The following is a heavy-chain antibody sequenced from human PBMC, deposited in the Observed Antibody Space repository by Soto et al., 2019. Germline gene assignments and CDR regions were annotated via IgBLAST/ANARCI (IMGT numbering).Heavy chain of an antibody. V-gene: IGHV4-30-2*01. CDR3: ARARSLPGYYGMDV. CDR1: GGSISSGGYS. J-gene: IGHJ6*02. D-gene: IGHD3-16*01. Sequence: SETLSLTCAGSGGSISSGGYSWSWIRQPPGKGLEWIGYIYHSGSTYYNPSLKSRVTISVDRSKNQFSLKLSSVTAADTAVYYCARARSLPGYYGMDVWGQGTTVTVSS. CDR2: IYHSGST.